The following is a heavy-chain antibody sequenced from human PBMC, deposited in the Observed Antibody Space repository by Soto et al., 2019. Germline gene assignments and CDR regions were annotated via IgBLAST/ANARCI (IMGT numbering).Heavy chain of an antibody. Sequence: PGGSLRLSCAASGFTFSSYSMNWVRQAPGKGLEWVSSISSSSSYIYYADSVKGRFTISRDNAKNSLYLQMNSLRAEDTAVYYCARRSCSGTSCYWIDIWGQGTMVTVSS. CDR1: GFTFSSYS. J-gene: IGHJ3*02. D-gene: IGHD2-2*01. V-gene: IGHV3-21*01. CDR2: ISSSSSYI. CDR3: ARRSCSGTSCYWIDI.